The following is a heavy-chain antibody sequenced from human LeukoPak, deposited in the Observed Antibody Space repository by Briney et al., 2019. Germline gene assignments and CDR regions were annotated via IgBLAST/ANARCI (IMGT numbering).Heavy chain of an antibody. CDR2: ISYDGSNK. J-gene: IGHJ6*02. V-gene: IGHV3-30-3*01. Sequence: AGGSLRLSCAASGFTFSSYAMHWVRQAPGKGLEWVAVISYDGSNKYYADSVKGRFTISRDNSKNTLYLQMNSLRAEDTAVYYCARYRYYYGSGSYYYYGMDVWGQGTTVTVSS. CDR1: GFTFSSYA. D-gene: IGHD3-10*01. CDR3: ARYRYYYGSGSYYYYGMDV.